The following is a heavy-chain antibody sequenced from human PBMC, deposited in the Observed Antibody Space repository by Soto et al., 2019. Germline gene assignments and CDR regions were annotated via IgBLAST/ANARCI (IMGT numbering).Heavy chain of an antibody. Sequence: LRLSCAASGFICSSYDMSWVRQAPGKGLEWVSTILVDGRTFYSDSVKGRFTISRDGSTNTVFLQMNSLTAGDTAVYYCAKATATGGGDFDICGQGTMVTVS. V-gene: IGHV3-23*01. J-gene: IGHJ3*02. D-gene: IGHD2-8*02. CDR2: ILVDGRT. CDR3: AKATATGGGDFDI. CDR1: GFICSSYD.